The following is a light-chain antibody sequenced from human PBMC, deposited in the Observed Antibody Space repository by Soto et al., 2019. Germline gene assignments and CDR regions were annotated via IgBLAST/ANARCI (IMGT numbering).Light chain of an antibody. CDR1: NIGSKS. CDR2: YDS. CDR3: QVWDSSSDPVV. V-gene: IGLV3-21*04. Sequence: SYELTQPPSVSVAPGKTARITCGGNNIGSKSVHWYQQKPGQAPVLVIYYDSDRPSGIPERFSGSNSGNTATLTISRVEAGDEADYYCQVWDSSSDPVVFGGGTSSPS. J-gene: IGLJ2*01.